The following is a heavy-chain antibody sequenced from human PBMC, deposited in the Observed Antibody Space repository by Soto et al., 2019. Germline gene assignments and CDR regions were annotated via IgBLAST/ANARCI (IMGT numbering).Heavy chain of an antibody. Sequence: EVQLVESGGGLVQPGGSLKLSCAASGFTFSGSAMHWVRQASGKGLEWVGRIRSKANSYATAYAASVKGRFTISRDDSKNTAYLQMNSLKTEDTAVYYCTRPNIGGVVTANSYYFGMDVWGQGTTVTVSS. CDR1: GFTFSGSA. J-gene: IGHJ6*02. CDR2: IRSKANSYAT. CDR3: TRPNIGGVVTANSYYFGMDV. D-gene: IGHD2-21*02. V-gene: IGHV3-73*02.